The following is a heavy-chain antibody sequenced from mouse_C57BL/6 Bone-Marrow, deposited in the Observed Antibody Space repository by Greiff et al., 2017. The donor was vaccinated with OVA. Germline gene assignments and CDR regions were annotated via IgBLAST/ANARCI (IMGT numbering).Heavy chain of an antibody. CDR1: GYSIASGYY. CDR2: ISYDGSN. V-gene: IGHV3-6*01. D-gene: IGHD2-4*01. CDR3: AREYYDPFAY. J-gene: IGHJ3*01. Sequence: VQLKESGPGLVKPSQSLSLTCSVTGYSIASGYYWNWIRQFPGNKLEWMGYISYDGSNNYNPSLKNRISITRDTSKNQFFLKLNSVTTEDTATYYCAREYYDPFAYWGQGTLVTVSA.